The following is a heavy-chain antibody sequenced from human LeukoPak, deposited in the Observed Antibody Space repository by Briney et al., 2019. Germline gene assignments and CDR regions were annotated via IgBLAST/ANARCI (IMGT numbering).Heavy chain of an antibody. CDR2: IIPNSGGT. V-gene: IGHV1-2*02. Sequence: GASVKVSCKASGGTSSSYAISWVRQAPGQGLEWMGGIIPNSGGTNYAQKFQGRVTMTKDTSISTAYMELSRLRSDDTAVYYCARLGTGYSGYDYLLYFDYWGQGTLVTVSS. J-gene: IGHJ4*02. CDR1: GGTSSSYA. CDR3: ARLGTGYSGYDYLLYFDY. D-gene: IGHD5-12*01.